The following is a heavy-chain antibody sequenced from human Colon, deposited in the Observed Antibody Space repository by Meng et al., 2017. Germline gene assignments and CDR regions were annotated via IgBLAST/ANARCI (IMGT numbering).Heavy chain of an antibody. CDR2: INGDGSST. V-gene: IGHV3-74*03. J-gene: IGHJ5*02. Sequence: GGSLRLSCAASGFPFSNYWMNWVRQVPGKGLVWVARINGDGSSTSYADSVKGRFSISRDNTKNTLYLQMNSLRPEDTGVYYCASLSPPVTERWIDPWGHGTLVTVSS. CDR1: GFPFSNYW. D-gene: IGHD4-17*01. CDR3: ASLSPPVTERWIDP.